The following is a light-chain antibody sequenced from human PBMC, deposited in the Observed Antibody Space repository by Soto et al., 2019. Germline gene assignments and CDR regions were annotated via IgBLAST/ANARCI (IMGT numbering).Light chain of an antibody. J-gene: IGLJ1*01. CDR3: SSYAGTPKDV. CDR1: SGDVGYYNY. CDR2: DVT. Sequence: QSALTQPGSVSGSPGQSVTISCTGTSGDVGYYNYVSWYQQHPGKAPKVMIYDVTNRPSGVSDRFSGSKSVNTASLTISGLQAEDEADYYFSSYAGTPKDVLGTGTKLTVL. V-gene: IGLV2-11*01.